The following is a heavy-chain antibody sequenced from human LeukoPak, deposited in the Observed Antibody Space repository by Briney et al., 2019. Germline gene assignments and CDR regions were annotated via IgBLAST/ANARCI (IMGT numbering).Heavy chain of an antibody. D-gene: IGHD2-21*02. CDR1: GFPFSTYW. V-gene: IGHV3-74*01. CDR2: ISPDGSSR. J-gene: IGHJ4*02. CDR3: ARDGGLLPDN. Sequence: GGSLRRSCAASGFPFSTYWMHWVRQPPGKGLMWVSRISPDGSSRSYADSVKGRFIISRDNAKNTLSLQMNSLTAADTAVYYCARDGGLLPDNWGKGTLVTVSS.